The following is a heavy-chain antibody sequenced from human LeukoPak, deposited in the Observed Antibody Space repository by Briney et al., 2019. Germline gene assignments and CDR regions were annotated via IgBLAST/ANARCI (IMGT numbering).Heavy chain of an antibody. CDR1: EFSFDAFA. Sequence: GRSLRLSCAAYEFSFDAFAMTWVRQAPGRGLEWVSSINDNGDMIDYADSVKGRFTISRDNAKKYVFLQMNSLRAEDTAIYFCAKAKRPWQWLGGFDPWGQGTLVIVS. D-gene: IGHD6-19*01. CDR2: INDNGDMI. CDR3: AKAKRPWQWLGGFDP. V-gene: IGHV3-9*01. J-gene: IGHJ5*02.